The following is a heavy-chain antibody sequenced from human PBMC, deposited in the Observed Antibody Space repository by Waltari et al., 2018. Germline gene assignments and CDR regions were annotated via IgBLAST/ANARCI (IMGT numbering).Heavy chain of an antibody. D-gene: IGHD6-13*01. CDR1: GGSISSSSYY. Sequence: QLQLQESGQGLVKPSEHLSLTCTVSGGSISSSSYYWGWIRQPPGKGLEWSGSIYYSGSTYYNPSLKSRVTISVDTSKNQFSLKLSSVTAADTAVYYCACPYSSSSYYFDYWGQGTLVTVSS. J-gene: IGHJ4*02. V-gene: IGHV4-39*01. CDR3: ACPYSSSSYYFDY. CDR2: IYYSGST.